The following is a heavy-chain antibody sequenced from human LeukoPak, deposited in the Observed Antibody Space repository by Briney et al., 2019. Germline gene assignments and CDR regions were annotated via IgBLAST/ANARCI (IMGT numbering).Heavy chain of an antibody. D-gene: IGHD6-13*01. CDR3: ARNLVGVSSPYRD. V-gene: IGHV4-34*01. J-gene: IGHJ4*02. CDR1: GGSFSGYY. CDR2: TNHSGST. Sequence: PSETLSLTCAVYGGSFSGYYWSWIRQPPGKGLQWIGETNHSGSTNYNQFLKNRVTISVDTSKNQFSLKLSYVTAADTAVYYCARNLVGVSSPYRDWGQGTLVTVCS.